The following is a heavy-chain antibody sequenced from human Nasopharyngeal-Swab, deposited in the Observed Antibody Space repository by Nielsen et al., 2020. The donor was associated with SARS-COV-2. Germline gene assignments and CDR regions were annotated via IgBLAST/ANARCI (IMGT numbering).Heavy chain of an antibody. CDR1: GFTVSSNY. CDR3: ARDSSSSWYEGYDAFDI. CDR2: IYSGGST. V-gene: IGHV3-53*01. D-gene: IGHD6-13*01. Sequence: GESLKISCAASGFTVSSNYMSWVRQAPGKGLEWVSVIYSGGSTYYADSVKGRFTMSRDNSKNTMYLLMNSLRAEDTAVYYCARDSSSSWYEGYDAFDIWGQGTMVTVSS. J-gene: IGHJ3*02.